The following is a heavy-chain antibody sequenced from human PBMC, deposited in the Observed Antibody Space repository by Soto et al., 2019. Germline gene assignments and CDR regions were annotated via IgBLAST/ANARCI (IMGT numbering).Heavy chain of an antibody. D-gene: IGHD3-9*01. CDR1: GGSISSGRFY. Sequence: QVQLQESGPGLVKPSQTLTLTCTVSGGSISSGRFYWSWIRQHPGKGLEWIGHISDSGSSYYNPSLESRVIISVDTSENQFSLKLSAVTAADTAVYFCARTTFYDIFTAYYSLFDYWGQGTKVTVSS. V-gene: IGHV4-31*03. CDR2: ISDSGSS. CDR3: ARTTFYDIFTAYYSLFDY. J-gene: IGHJ4*02.